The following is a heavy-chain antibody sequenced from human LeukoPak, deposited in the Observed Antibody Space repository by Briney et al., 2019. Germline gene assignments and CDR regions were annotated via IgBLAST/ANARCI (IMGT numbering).Heavy chain of an antibody. J-gene: IGHJ4*02. CDR3: VRGGSSSSGPPDY. CDR2: ISPRSDYI. CDR1: RLTFNTYS. Sequence: GGSLRLSCAASRLTFNTYSMTWVRQAPGKGLEWVSSISPRSDYIYYADSVRGRFTISRDNAENSLYLQMDSLRAEDTAVYYCVRGGSSSSGPPDYWGQGTLVTVSS. D-gene: IGHD6-6*01. V-gene: IGHV3-21*01.